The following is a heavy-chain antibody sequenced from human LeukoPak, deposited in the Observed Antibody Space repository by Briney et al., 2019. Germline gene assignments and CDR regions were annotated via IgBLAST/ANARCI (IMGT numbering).Heavy chain of an antibody. CDR1: GGSVGSNY. V-gene: IGHV4-59*02. J-gene: IGHJ1*01. D-gene: IGHD6-19*01. CDR3: ARGSGWYPH. Sequence: ASETLSLTCSVSGGSVGSNYWSWVRQPPGKGLEWIGYISYSGDTKYNPSLKSRISMSVDTSKNQCSLMLTSVTAADTAVYYCARGSGWYPHWGQGTLVTVSS. CDR2: ISYSGDT.